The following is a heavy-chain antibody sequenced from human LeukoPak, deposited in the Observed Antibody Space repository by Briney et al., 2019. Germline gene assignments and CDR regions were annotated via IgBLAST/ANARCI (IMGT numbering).Heavy chain of an antibody. CDR2: IYYSGST. D-gene: IGHD6-13*01. J-gene: IGHJ4*02. Sequence: PSETLSLTCTVSGGSISSGDYYWSWIRQPPGKGLEWIGYIYYSGSTYYNPSLKSRVTISVDTSKNQFSLKLSSVTAADTAVYYCARSGIAAAGGFDYWGQGTLVTVSS. V-gene: IGHV4-30-4*01. CDR1: GGSISSGDYY. CDR3: ARSGIAAAGGFDY.